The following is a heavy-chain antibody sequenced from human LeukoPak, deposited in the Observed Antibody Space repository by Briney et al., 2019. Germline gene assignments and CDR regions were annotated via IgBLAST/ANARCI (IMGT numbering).Heavy chain of an antibody. CDR2: ISVSGDSA. CDR1: EFTFSDYA. D-gene: IGHD3-16*01. CDR3: AKASWVSSTDAVR. V-gene: IGHV3-23*01. Sequence: GGSLRLSCAASEFTFSDYAMSWVRQAPGKGLEWVSAISVSGDSANYANSVEGRFTISRDNSKNTLYLQMNRLRAEDAAVYYCAKASWVSSTDAVRWGQGTLVTVSS. J-gene: IGHJ4*02.